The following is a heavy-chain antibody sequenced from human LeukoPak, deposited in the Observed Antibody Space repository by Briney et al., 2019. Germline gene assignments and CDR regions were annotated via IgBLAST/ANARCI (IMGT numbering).Heavy chain of an antibody. J-gene: IGHJ4*02. CDR1: GFTFSGSA. CDR3: TRPSDFWSGYYDY. CDR2: IRSKANGYAT. V-gene: IGHV3-73*01. D-gene: IGHD3-3*01. Sequence: GGSLRLSCAASGFTFSGSAMHWVRQASGKGLEWVGRIRSKANGYATAYAASVKGRFTISRDDSKNTAYLQMNSLKTEDTAVYYCTRPSDFWSGYYDYWGQGTLVTVSS.